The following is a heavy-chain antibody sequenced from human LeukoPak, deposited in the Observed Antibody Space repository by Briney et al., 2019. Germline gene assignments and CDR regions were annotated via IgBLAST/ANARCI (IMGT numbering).Heavy chain of an antibody. J-gene: IGHJ4*02. CDR2: LSSSGGST. D-gene: IGHD3-3*01. CDR3: AKDRDSDFLSGYYDY. V-gene: IGHV3-23*01. CDR1: GFAFSSYA. Sequence: GGSLRLSCAASGFAFSSYAMTWVSQPPGKGLEWVSGLSSSGGSTFYADSVKGWFTISRDNSKNTLYLEMNSLRAEDTAVYFCAKDRDSDFLSGYYDYWGQGTLVTVSS.